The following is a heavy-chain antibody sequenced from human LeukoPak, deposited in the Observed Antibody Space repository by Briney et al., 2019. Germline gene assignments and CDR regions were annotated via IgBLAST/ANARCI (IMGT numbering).Heavy chain of an antibody. CDR2: IRFDGSNK. CDR1: GFTFSSYG. D-gene: IGHD5-18*01. V-gene: IGHV3-30*02. CDR3: AKGEMDTAGGSLDAFDI. Sequence: GGSLRLSCAASGFTFSSYGMHWVRQAPGKGLEWVAFIRFDGSNKYYAYSVKGRFTISRDNSKNTLYLQMNSLRAEDTAVYYCAKGEMDTAGGSLDAFDIWGQGTMVTVSS. J-gene: IGHJ3*02.